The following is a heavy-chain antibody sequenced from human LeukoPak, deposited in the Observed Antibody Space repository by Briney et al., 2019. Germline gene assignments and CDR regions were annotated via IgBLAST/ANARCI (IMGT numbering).Heavy chain of an antibody. V-gene: IGHV4-34*01. J-gene: IGHJ5*02. Sequence: SETLSLTCAVYGGSFSGYYWSWIRQPPGKGLEWIGEINHSGSTNYNPSLKSRVTISVDTSKNQFSLKLSSVTAADTAVYYCARARRFGVLGRANWFDPWGQGTLVTVSS. D-gene: IGHD3-3*01. CDR3: ARARRFGVLGRANWFDP. CDR1: GGSFSGYY. CDR2: INHSGST.